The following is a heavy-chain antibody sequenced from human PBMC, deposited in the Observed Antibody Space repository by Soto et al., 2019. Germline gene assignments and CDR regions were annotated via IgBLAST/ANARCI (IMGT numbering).Heavy chain of an antibody. CDR3: ARSPPLDRYCSSTCCYPYYCYGMDV. J-gene: IGHJ6*02. V-gene: IGHV4-30-4*01. CDR1: GGSISSGDYY. D-gene: IGHD2-2*01. Sequence: PSETLSLTCTVSGGSISSGDYYWSWIRQPPGKGLEWIGYIYYSGSTYYNPSLKSRVTISVDTSKNQFSLKLSSVTAADTAVYYRARSPPLDRYCSSTCCYPYYCYGMDVWDQGSTLTVAS. CDR2: IYYSGST.